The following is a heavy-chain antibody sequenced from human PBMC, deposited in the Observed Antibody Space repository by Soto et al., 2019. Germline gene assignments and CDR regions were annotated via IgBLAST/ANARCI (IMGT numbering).Heavy chain of an antibody. Sequence: ASVKVSCKASGGTFSSYAISWVRQAPGQGLEWMGGIIPIFGTANYAQKFQGRVTNTADESTSTAYMELSSLRSEDTAVYYWARDIGVAARYYYYYYMDVWGKGTTVTVSS. CDR1: GGTFSSYA. CDR3: ARDIGVAARYYYYYYMDV. D-gene: IGHD6-6*01. CDR2: IIPIFGTA. V-gene: IGHV1-69*13. J-gene: IGHJ6*03.